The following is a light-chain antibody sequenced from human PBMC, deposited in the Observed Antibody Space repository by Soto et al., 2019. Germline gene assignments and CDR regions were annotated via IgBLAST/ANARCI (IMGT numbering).Light chain of an antibody. V-gene: IGKV3-15*01. CDR2: GAS. CDR3: QQYNNWRT. Sequence: IVMKQSPATLSVSPGERDTLSCRASQSVSSNLAWYQQKPGQAPRLLIYGASTRATGIPARFSGSGSGTEFTLTISSLQSEDFAVYYCQQYNNWRTFCQGTKVDIK. J-gene: IGKJ1*01. CDR1: QSVSSN.